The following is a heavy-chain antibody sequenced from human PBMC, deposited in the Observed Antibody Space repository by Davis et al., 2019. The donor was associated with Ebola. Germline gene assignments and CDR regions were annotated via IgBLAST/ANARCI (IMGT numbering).Heavy chain of an antibody. CDR3: ARDQSRVTIFGY. CDR1: GFVFSSYV. V-gene: IGHV3-74*01. CDR2: ANSDGSTT. Sequence: PGGSLRLSCAASGFVFSSYVMSWIRQAPGKGLEWVSRANSDGSTTGYGDSVKGRFTISRDNARNTLYLQMNSLRAEDTAVYYCARDQSRVTIFGYWGQGTLVTVSS. D-gene: IGHD3-3*01. J-gene: IGHJ4*02.